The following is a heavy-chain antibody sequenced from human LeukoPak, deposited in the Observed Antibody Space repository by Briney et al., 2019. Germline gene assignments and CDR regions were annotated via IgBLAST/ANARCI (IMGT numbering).Heavy chain of an antibody. CDR3: AREITMVRGGDLDY. J-gene: IGHJ4*02. D-gene: IGHD3-10*01. CDR1: GFTFSSYA. V-gene: IGHV3-30-3*01. Sequence: GGSLRLSCAASGFTFSSYAMHWVRQAPGKGLEWVAVISYDGSNKYYADSVKGRFTISRDNSKNTLYLQMNSLRAEDTAVYYCAREITMVRGGDLDYWGQGTLVTVSS. CDR2: ISYDGSNK.